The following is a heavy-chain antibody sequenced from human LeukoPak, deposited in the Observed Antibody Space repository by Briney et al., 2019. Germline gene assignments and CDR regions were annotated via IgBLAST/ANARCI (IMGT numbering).Heavy chain of an antibody. CDR1: GFTFSSYW. V-gene: IGHV3-74*01. CDR2: INGDGSVT. Sequence: GGSLRLSCAASGFTFSSYWMHWVRQAPGKGPVWVSHINGDGSVTGYADSVKGRFTISRDNARNTLHVQMNSLRAEDTAVYYCAIRIAVPGGFDNWGQGTLVTVAS. D-gene: IGHD6-19*01. J-gene: IGHJ4*02. CDR3: AIRIAVPGGFDN.